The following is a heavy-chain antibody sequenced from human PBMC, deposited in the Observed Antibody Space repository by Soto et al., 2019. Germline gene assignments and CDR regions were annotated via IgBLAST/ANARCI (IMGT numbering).Heavy chain of an antibody. CDR2: IGYSGST. J-gene: IGHJ4*02. V-gene: IGHV4-39*01. Sequence: QLQLQESGPGLVRPSETLSLTCTVSGASISTHNDYCGWIRQPPGKGLEWIGSIGYSGSTYYNPSLKSRVPLPRDTSNHHSSRNLDSVTAADTAIYYCATHRDCSTIGRYGWLHYFHPWGQGTLLTVSS. CDR1: GASISTHNDY. D-gene: IGHD2-2*01. CDR3: ATHRDCSTIGRYGWLHYFHP.